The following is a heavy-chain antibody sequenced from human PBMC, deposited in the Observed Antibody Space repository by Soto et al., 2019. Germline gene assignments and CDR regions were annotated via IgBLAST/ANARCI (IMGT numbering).Heavy chain of an antibody. Sequence: EVQLVESGGGLIQPGGSLRLSCAASGFTVSSNYMSWVRQAPGKGLEWVSVIYSGGSTYYADSVKGRFTISRDNSKHTVYLQMNSLRAEDTAGYYCARNYFDSGGGFDYWGQGTLATVSS. V-gene: IGHV3-53*01. J-gene: IGHJ4*02. CDR2: IYSGGST. D-gene: IGHD3-22*01. CDR3: ARNYFDSGGGFDY. CDR1: GFTVSSNY.